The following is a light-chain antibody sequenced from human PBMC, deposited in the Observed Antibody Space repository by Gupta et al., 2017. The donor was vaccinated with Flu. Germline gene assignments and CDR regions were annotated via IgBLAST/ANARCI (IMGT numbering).Light chain of an antibody. J-gene: IGLJ3*02. CDR1: ISNIGSGN. Sequence: QSVMTQPPSTSGTPGQRVIISCHGGISNIGSGNVHWYQQFPGTAPNLVVYNNDQRSSGVPDRFSGSKSGSSASLAITGLQAEDGADYYFAAWDDRPSGWVFGGGTRLTVL. CDR2: NND. CDR3: AAWDDRPSGWV. V-gene: IGLV1-44*01.